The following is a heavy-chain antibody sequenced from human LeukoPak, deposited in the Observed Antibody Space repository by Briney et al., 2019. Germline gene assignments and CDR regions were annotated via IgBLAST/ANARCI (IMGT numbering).Heavy chain of an antibody. D-gene: IGHD3-10*01. Sequence: SETLSLTCTVSSDSISDYYWGWIRQPPGKGLEWIGYISYSGGVSYSPSLKPPVTISLDTSKNQVSRKLSSVTAADTAIYYCVRVHYSSGSLSSWFDPWGRGILVTVSS. V-gene: IGHV4-59*08. CDR3: VRVHYSSGSLSSWFDP. J-gene: IGHJ5*02. CDR2: ISYSGGV. CDR1: SDSISDYY.